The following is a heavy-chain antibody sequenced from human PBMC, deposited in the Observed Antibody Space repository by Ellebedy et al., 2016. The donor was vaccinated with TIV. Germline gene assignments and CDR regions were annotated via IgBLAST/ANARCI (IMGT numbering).Heavy chain of an antibody. J-gene: IGHJ4*02. Sequence: GESLKISCAASGSPFKNHAVSWVRQAPGKGLEWVSAINGGGGSTSYADSVKGRFTISRDNSKDTLYLEMNSLRAEDTAVYYCARASPNFSFDYWGQGTLVTVSS. D-gene: IGHD2/OR15-2a*01. CDR1: GSPFKNHA. CDR2: INGGGGST. CDR3: ARASPNFSFDY. V-gene: IGHV3-23*01.